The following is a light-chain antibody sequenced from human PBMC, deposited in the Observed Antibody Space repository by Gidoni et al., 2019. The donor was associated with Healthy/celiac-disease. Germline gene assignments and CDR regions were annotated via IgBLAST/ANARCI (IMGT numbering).Light chain of an antibody. CDR3: HQYNSYSVT. CDR2: DAS. V-gene: IGKV1-5*01. J-gene: IGKJ1*01. CDR1: QSISSW. Sequence: IQMTQSPSTLSASVGDRVTIACRASQSISSWLAWYQQKPGKAPKLLIYDASSLESGVPSRFSGSGSGTEFTLTISSLQPDDFATYYCHQYNSYSVTFGQGTKVEIK.